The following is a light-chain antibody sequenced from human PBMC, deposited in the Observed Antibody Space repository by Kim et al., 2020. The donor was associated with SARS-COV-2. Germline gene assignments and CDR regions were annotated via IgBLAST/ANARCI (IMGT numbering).Light chain of an antibody. J-gene: IGKJ1*01. CDR2: GAS. CDR1: QSVSSSY. Sequence: EIVLTQSPGTLSLSPGERATLSCRASQSVSSSYLAWYQQKPGQAPRLLIYGASSRATGIPDRFSGSGSGTDFTLTISRLEPEDFVVYYCQQYDSSRWTFGQGTKVDI. V-gene: IGKV3-20*01. CDR3: QQYDSSRWT.